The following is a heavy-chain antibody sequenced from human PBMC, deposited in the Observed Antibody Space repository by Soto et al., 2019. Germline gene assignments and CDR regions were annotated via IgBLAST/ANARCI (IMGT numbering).Heavy chain of an antibody. CDR1: GFTFSSYA. Sequence: QVQLVESGGGVVQPGRSLRLSCAASGFTFSSYAMHWVRQAPGKGLEWVAVISYDGSNKYYADSVKGRFTISRDNSKNTLYLQMNSLRAEYTAVYYCARAWESHAVWGLDYWCQGTLVTGSS. V-gene: IGHV3-30-3*01. CDR3: ARAWESHAVWGLDY. CDR2: ISYDGSNK. D-gene: IGHD3-16*01. J-gene: IGHJ4*02.